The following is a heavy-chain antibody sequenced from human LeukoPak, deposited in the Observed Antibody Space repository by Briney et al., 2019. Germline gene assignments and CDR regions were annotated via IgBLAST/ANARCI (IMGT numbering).Heavy chain of an antibody. D-gene: IGHD6-25*01. J-gene: IGHJ5*01. Sequence: ASVKVSCKASGYTFPGYYMHWVRQAPGQGLEWMGWINPNSGGTNYAQKFQGRVTMTRDTSISTAYMELSRLRSDDTAVYYCASLPYSSGWFGYWGQGTLVTVSS. CDR1: GYTFPGYY. CDR3: ASLPYSSGWFGY. CDR2: INPNSGGT. V-gene: IGHV1-2*02.